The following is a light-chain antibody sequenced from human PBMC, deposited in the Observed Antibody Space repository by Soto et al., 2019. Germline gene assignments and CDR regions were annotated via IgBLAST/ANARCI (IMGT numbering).Light chain of an antibody. CDR3: SSYAGSKDVV. CDR1: SSDVGGYNY. V-gene: IGLV2-8*01. CDR2: EVS. J-gene: IGLJ2*01. Sequence: QSALTQPPSASGSPGQSVTISCTGTSSDVGGYNYVSWYQQHPGKAPKLMIYEVSKRPSGVPDRFSGSKSGNTASLTVSGLQAEYEADYYCSSYAGSKDVVFGGGTTLTVL.